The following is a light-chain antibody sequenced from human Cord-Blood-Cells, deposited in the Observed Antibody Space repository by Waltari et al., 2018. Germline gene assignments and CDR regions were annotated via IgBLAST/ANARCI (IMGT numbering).Light chain of an antibody. V-gene: IGLV1-40*01. J-gene: IGLJ2*01. CDR1: SSNIGAGYD. CDR3: QSYDSSLSGVV. Sequence: QSVLTPPPSVSGAPGQRVTISCTGSSSNIGAGYDVPWYQQLPGTAPKLLIYGNSNRPSGFPDRFSGSKSGTSASLAITGLQAEDEADYYCQSYDSSLSGVVFGGGTKLTVL. CDR2: GNS.